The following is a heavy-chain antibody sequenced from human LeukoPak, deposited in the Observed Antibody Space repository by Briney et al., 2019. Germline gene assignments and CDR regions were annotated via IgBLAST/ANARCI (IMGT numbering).Heavy chain of an antibody. J-gene: IGHJ4*02. V-gene: IGHV3-30*15. D-gene: IGHD3-10*01. CDR1: GFMFTGFG. Sequence: GRSLRLSCAASGFMFTGFGMHWVRQAPGKGLQWVAVISYDGKVKFYGDSVKGRFTISRDDSKNMLYLQMSSLRPEDTAVYYCARDMIRGQPDYLDYWGQGTLVTVAS. CDR2: ISYDGKVK. CDR3: ARDMIRGQPDYLDY.